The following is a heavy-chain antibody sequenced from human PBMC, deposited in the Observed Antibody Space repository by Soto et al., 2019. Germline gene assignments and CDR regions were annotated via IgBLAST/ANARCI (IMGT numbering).Heavy chain of an antibody. D-gene: IGHD5-18*01. J-gene: IGHJ4*02. Sequence: SETLSLTCTVSGGSISSGGYCWSWIRQPPGKGLEWIGYINHSGSTNYNPSLKSRVTISVDTSKNQFSLKLSSVTAADTAVYYCAGEGYGYGYWGQGTLVTVSS. CDR3: AGEGYGYGY. CDR2: INHSGST. V-gene: IGHV4-30-2*01. CDR1: GGSISSGGYC.